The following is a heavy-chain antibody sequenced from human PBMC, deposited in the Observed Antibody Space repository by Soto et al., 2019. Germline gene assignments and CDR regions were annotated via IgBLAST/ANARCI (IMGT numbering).Heavy chain of an antibody. D-gene: IGHD3-9*01. J-gene: IGHJ4*02. CDR1: GYTFTTYD. Sequence: QVQLVQAGAEVKKPGASVKVSCKASGYTFTTYDINWVRQATGQGLEWMGWMNPNSGNTGYAQKFQGRVTLTRNTSISTAYMELSSLRSEDTAVYYCARGLRYFDSFSAFWGQGTLVTVSS. V-gene: IGHV1-8*01. CDR2: MNPNSGNT. CDR3: ARGLRYFDSFSAF.